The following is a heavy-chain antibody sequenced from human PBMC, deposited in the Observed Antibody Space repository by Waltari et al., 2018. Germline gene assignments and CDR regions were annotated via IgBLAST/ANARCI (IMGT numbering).Heavy chain of an antibody. J-gene: IGHJ3*02. CDR3: ARAGGYDSGPYAFDI. Sequence: QVQLQESGPGLVKPSQTLSLTCTFAGGSISSGGYSSRWTRQHPGKGLEWIGYSYYSGSTYYNPSLKGRVTISVDTSKNQFSLKLGSVTAADTAVYYCARAGGYDSGPYAFDIWGQGTMVTVSS. CDR2: SYYSGST. CDR1: GGSISSGGYS. V-gene: IGHV4-31*03. D-gene: IGHD3-3*01.